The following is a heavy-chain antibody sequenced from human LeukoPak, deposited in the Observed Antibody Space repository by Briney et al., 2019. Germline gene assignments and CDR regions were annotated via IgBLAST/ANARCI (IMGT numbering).Heavy chain of an antibody. J-gene: IGHJ3*02. CDR3: ARWTVSWYLWAFDI. Sequence: SETLSLTCAVYGGSFSGYYWSWIRQPPGKGLEWIGETNHSGSTNYNPSLKSRVTISVDTSKNQFSLKLSSVTAADTAVYYCARWTVSWYLWAFDIWGQGTMVTVSS. D-gene: IGHD6-13*01. CDR1: GGSFSGYY. CDR2: TNHSGST. V-gene: IGHV4-34*01.